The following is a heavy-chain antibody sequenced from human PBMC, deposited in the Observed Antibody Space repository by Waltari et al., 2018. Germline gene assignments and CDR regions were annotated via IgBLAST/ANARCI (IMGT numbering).Heavy chain of an antibody. CDR3: ARLPGDYVGY. Sequence: VQLVESGGGLVQPGGSLRLSCAASGFVFSSYAMCWVRQAPGKGLEWVSTISGPGDSTYYADSVNGRFTISRDNSQNTVYLQVNSLTAEDTAIYYCARLPGDYVGYWGQGTLVTVSS. V-gene: IGHV3-23*04. CDR1: GFVFSSYA. D-gene: IGHD2-15*01. J-gene: IGHJ4*02. CDR2: ISGPGDST.